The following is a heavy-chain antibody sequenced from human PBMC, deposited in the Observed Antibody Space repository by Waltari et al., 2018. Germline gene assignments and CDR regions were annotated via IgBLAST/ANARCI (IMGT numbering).Heavy chain of an antibody. V-gene: IGHV3-53*01. CDR3: ASSPKEGY. Sequence: EVKLVESGGGLIQTGGSLRVYCAAPGLTVNNNYMIWVRQAPGKGLEWVSIIFSGGNTFYADSVRGRFTISRDSSKNTLYLQMNSLRTEDTAVYYCASSPKEGYWGQGTLVTVSS. J-gene: IGHJ4*02. CDR1: GLTVNNNY. CDR2: IFSGGNT.